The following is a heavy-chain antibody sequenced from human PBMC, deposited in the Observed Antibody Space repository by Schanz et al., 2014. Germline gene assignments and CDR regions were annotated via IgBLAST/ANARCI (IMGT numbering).Heavy chain of an antibody. Sequence: VQLVESGGGLVQPGGSLRLSCTASGFTFSVYSMHWVRQTPGKGLEHVSGITTSGSSTVYADSVKGRFTISRDNSKNTLYLQMNSLRAEDTAVYYCAKGKFGESYPLNHYYGMDVWGQGTTVTVSS. V-gene: IGHV3-64*04. CDR2: ITTSGSST. CDR1: GFTFSVYS. CDR3: AKGKFGESYPLNHYYGMDV. D-gene: IGHD3-10*01. J-gene: IGHJ6*02.